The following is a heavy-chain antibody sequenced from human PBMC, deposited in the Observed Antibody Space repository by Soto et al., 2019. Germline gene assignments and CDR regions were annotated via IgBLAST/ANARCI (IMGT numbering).Heavy chain of an antibody. CDR1: GYTFTGYY. D-gene: IGHD4-17*01. J-gene: IGHJ5*02. Sequence: QVQLVQSGAEVKKPGASVKVSCKASGYTFTGYYMHWVRQAPGQGLEWMGWINPNSGGTNYAQKFQGWVTMTRDTSISTAYMELSRLRSDDTAVYYCARAMGIHDGDYVTAWFDPWGQGTLVTVSS. CDR2: INPNSGGT. V-gene: IGHV1-2*04. CDR3: ARAMGIHDGDYVTAWFDP.